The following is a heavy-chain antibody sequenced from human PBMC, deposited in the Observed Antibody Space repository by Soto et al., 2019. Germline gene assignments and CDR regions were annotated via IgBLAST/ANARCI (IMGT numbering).Heavy chain of an antibody. CDR3: AKEGVLVAAAGTGVVGYYYYMDV. V-gene: IGHV3-23*01. Sequence: PGGSLRLSCAASGFTFSSYAMSWVRQAPGKGLEWVSAISGSGGSTYYADSVKGRFTISRDNSKNTLYLQMNSLRAEDTAVYYCAKEGVLVAAAGTGVVGYYYYMDVWGKGTTVTVSS. J-gene: IGHJ6*03. CDR2: ISGSGGST. CDR1: GFTFSSYA. D-gene: IGHD6-13*01.